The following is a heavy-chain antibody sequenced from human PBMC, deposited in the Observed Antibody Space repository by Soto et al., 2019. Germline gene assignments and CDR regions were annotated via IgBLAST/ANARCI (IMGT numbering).Heavy chain of an antibody. CDR3: ARGKLATLTDF. CDR2: MNPNTGNT. J-gene: IGHJ4*02. Sequence: QVQLVQSGAEVKKPGAPVKVSCKASGYTFIDYDINWVRLAPGRGLEWMGWMNPNTGNTRYAQHFQGRFIMTRGTSISTAFMELSSLRSEDTAVYYCARGKLATLTDFWGQGTLVTVSS. V-gene: IGHV1-8*01. D-gene: IGHD5-12*01. CDR1: GYTFIDYD.